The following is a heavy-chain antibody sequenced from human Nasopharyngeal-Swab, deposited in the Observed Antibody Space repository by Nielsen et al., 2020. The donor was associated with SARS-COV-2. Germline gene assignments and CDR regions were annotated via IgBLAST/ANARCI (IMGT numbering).Heavy chain of an antibody. CDR3: ARMEGSSSWYY. D-gene: IGHD6-13*01. CDR2: IFSNDEK. Sequence: RQAPGKALEWLAHIFSNDEKSYSTSLKSRLTISKDTSKSQVVLTMTNMDPADTATYYCARMEGSSSWYYWGQGTLVTVSS. J-gene: IGHJ4*02. V-gene: IGHV2-26*01.